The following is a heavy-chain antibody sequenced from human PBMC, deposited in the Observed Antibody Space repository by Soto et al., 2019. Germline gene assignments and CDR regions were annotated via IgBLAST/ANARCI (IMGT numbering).Heavy chain of an antibody. J-gene: IGHJ4*02. D-gene: IGHD3-22*01. Sequence: SETLSLTWTVSGGSISSYYGGWFRQPPGKGLEWIGYTYYSGSTTYHPSLKSRVTISVDTSKNQLSLNLTSVTAADTAVYYCARLGGYYQAFDQWGQGSLVTVSS. CDR3: ARLGGYYQAFDQ. V-gene: IGHV4-59*08. CDR2: TYYSGST. CDR1: GGSISSYY.